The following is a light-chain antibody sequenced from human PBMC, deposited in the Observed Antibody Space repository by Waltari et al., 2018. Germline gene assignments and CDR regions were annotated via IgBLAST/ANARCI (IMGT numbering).Light chain of an antibody. CDR2: YDT. Sequence: SYVLTQSPSMSVAPGKTARIACQGDHLGSKPVHWYQQRPGQAPLLVIYYDTERPSKIPERFSGSNSGNTATLTISRVEAGDEADYYCQVWDSDSDHVVFGGGTKMTVL. V-gene: IGLV3-21*04. CDR3: QVWDSDSDHVV. J-gene: IGLJ2*01. CDR1: HLGSKP.